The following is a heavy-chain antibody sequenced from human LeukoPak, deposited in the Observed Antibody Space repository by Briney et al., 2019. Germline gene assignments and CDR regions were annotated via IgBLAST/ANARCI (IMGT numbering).Heavy chain of an antibody. CDR3: ARQNDILDY. CDR1: GGSISSYY. J-gene: IGHJ4*02. CDR2: IYYSGST. V-gene: IGHV4-59*08. D-gene: IGHD2-15*01. Sequence: PSETLSLTCIVSGGSISSYYWSWIRQPPRKGLEWIGYIYYSGSTNYNPSLKSRVTISVDTSKNQFSLKLSSVTAADTAVYYCARQNDILDYWGQGTLVTVSS.